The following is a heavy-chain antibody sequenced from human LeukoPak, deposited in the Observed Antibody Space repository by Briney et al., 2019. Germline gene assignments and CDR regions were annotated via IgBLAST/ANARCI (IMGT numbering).Heavy chain of an antibody. CDR2: IYYSGST. D-gene: IGHD6-13*01. Sequence: KTSETLSLTCTVSGGSISSSSYYWGWIRQPPGKGLEWIGSIYYSGSTYYSPSLKSRVTISVDTSKNQFSLKLSSVTAADTAVYYCARVFVRQLEGPPPMHFDYWGQGTLVTVSS. CDR1: GGSISSSSYY. V-gene: IGHV4-39*07. CDR3: ARVFVRQLEGPPPMHFDY. J-gene: IGHJ4*02.